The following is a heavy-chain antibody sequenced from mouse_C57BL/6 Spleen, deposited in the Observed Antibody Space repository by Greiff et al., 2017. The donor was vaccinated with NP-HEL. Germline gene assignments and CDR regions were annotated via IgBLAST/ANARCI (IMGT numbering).Heavy chain of an antibody. CDR2: IHPNSGST. CDR3: ARGRTGKAMDY. Sequence: VQLQQPGAELVKPGASVKLSCKASGYTFTSYWMHWVKQRPGQGLEWIGMIHPNSGSTNYNEKFKSKATLTVDKSSSTAYLQLSSLTSEGSAVYYCARGRTGKAMDYWGQGTSVTVSS. D-gene: IGHD4-1*01. V-gene: IGHV1-64*01. CDR1: GYTFTSYW. J-gene: IGHJ4*01.